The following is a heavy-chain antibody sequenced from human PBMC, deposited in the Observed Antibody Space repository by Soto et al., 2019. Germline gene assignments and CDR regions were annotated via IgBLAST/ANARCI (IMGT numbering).Heavy chain of an antibody. CDR2: IIPILGIA. V-gene: IGHV1-69*02. J-gene: IGHJ4*02. D-gene: IGHD6-13*01. CDR3: ARGVGIAAAGFV. Sequence: QVQLVQSGAEVKKPGSSVKVSCKASGGTFSSYTISWVRQAPGQGLEWMGRIIPILGIANYAQKFQGRVTITAAKSTSTAYMELSSLRSEDTAVYYCARGVGIAAAGFVWGQGTLVTVSS. CDR1: GGTFSSYT.